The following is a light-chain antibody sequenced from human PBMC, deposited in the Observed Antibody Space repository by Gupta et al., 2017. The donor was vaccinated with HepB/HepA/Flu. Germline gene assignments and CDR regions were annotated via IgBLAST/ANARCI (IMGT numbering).Light chain of an antibody. J-gene: IGKJ4*01. CDR3: QQSYRTPIT. CDR2: AAS. Sequence: DLQMTQSPSSLSASVGDRVTITCRASQSISSLLNWYQQKPGKAPKLLIYAASSLQSGVPSRFSGSGSGTDFTLTISSLQPEDFATYYCQQSYRTPITFGGGTQVEIK. V-gene: IGKV1-39*01. CDR1: QSISSL.